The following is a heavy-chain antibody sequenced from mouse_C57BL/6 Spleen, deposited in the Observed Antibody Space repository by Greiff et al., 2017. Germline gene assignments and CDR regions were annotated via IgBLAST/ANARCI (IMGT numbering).Heavy chain of an antibody. CDR1: GYTFTDYY. CDR3: AVYYDYDEVDY. D-gene: IGHD2-4*01. V-gene: IGHV1-26*01. Sequence: VQLQQSGPELVKPGASVKISCKASGYTFTDYYMNWVKQSHGKSLKWIGDINPNNGGTSYNQKFKGKATLTVDKSSSTAYMELRSLTAEDSAVYYCAVYYDYDEVDYWGQSTTLKVSS. CDR2: INPNNGGT. J-gene: IGHJ2*01.